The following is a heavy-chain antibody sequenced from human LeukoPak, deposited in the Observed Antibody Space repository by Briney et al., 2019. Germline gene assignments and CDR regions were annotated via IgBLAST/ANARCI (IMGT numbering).Heavy chain of an antibody. J-gene: IGHJ4*02. CDR1: GFTFSKYV. Sequence: PGGSLRLSCVASGFTFSKYVLHWVRQAPGKGLESVSAITSNGGSTYYADSVKGRFTISRGNPKNTLHLQMGSLRAADMAVYYCAREGDSGTYDYWGQGTLVTVSS. CDR3: AREGDSGTYDY. CDR2: ITSNGGST. V-gene: IGHV3-64*02. D-gene: IGHD3-10*01.